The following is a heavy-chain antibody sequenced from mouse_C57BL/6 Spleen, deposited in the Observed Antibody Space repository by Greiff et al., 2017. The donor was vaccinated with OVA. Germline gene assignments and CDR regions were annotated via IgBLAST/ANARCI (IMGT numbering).Heavy chain of an antibody. Sequence: QVQLKESGPGILQSSQTLSLTCSFSGFSLSTSGMGVSWIRQPSGKGLEWLAHIYWDDDKRYNPSLKSRPTISKDTSRNQVFLKITSVDTADTATYYCARRVYGYDGNYYAMDYWGQGTSVTVSS. D-gene: IGHD2-2*01. CDR2: IYWDDDK. CDR3: ARRVYGYDGNYYAMDY. CDR1: GFSLSTSGMG. V-gene: IGHV8-12*01. J-gene: IGHJ4*01.